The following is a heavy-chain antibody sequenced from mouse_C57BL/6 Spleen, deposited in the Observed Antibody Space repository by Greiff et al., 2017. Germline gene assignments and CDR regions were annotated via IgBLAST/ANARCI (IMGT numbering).Heavy chain of an antibody. J-gene: IGHJ3*01. D-gene: IGHD2-4*01. V-gene: IGHV1-64*01. CDR1: GYTFTSYW. Sequence: QVQLKQSGAELVKPGASVKLSCKASGYTFTSYWMHWVKQRPGQGLEWIGMIHPNSGSTNYNEKFKSKATLTVDKSSSTAYMQLSSLTSEDSAVYYCARGGDYDGFAYWGQGTLVTVSA. CDR2: IHPNSGST. CDR3: ARGGDYDGFAY.